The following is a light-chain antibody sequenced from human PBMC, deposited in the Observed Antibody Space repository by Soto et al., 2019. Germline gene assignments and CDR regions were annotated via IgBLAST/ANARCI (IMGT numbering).Light chain of an antibody. V-gene: IGLV1-40*01. CDR2: ANN. CDR3: QSYDSSLSGYVV. CDR1: SSNIGAGYD. J-gene: IGLJ2*01. Sequence: QSVLTQPPSVSGAPGQRVTISCTGSSSNIGAGYDVYWYQQLPGTAPKLLIYANNNRPSGVPDRFSGSKSGTSASLAITGLQAEDEADYYGQSYDSSLSGYVVFGGGTKLTVL.